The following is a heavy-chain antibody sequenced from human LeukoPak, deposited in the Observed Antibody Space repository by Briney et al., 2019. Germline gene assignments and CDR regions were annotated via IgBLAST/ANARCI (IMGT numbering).Heavy chain of an antibody. Sequence: GASVKVSCKASGYTFTSYGISWVRQAPGQGLEWMGWISAYNGNTNYAQKLQGRVTITRETSINTAYMELSSLRSEDTAVYYCVRGPNNQVVRGVIGYYYMDVWGKGTTVTVSS. D-gene: IGHD3-10*01. CDR3: VRGPNNQVVRGVIGYYYMDV. J-gene: IGHJ6*03. CDR2: ISAYNGNT. CDR1: GYTFTSYG. V-gene: IGHV1-18*01.